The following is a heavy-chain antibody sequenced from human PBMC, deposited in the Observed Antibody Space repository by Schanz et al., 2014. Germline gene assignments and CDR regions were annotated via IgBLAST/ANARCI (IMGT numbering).Heavy chain of an antibody. D-gene: IGHD4-17*01. Sequence: QVQLVESGGGVVRPGRSLRLSCAASGFTFSNYGMHWVRQAPGNGLEWVAVISYDGSDKFYADSVKGRFTISRDNSNNTLSLQMNSLRNEDTAVYYCAKDRGGDYEVSYYYGMDVWGQGTTVTVSS. CDR2: ISYDGSDK. CDR3: AKDRGGDYEVSYYYGMDV. J-gene: IGHJ6*02. V-gene: IGHV3-30*18. CDR1: GFTFSNYG.